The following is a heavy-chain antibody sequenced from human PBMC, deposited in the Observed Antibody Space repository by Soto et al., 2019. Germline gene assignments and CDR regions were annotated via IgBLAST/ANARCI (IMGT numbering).Heavy chain of an antibody. CDR2: VDHRGST. CDR1: GESFSGYY. V-gene: IGHV4-34*02. Sequence: QVHLQQRGAGLLKPSETLSLNCVVSGESFSGYYWSWIRQTPGMGLEWIGEVDHRGSTTYNPSLKNRASISIDSSENLFSLELTSVTAADTALYFCARYEYGNSLYGVDVWGKGPGSPSLQ. CDR3: ARYEYGNSLYGVDV. J-gene: IGHJ6*01. D-gene: IGHD1-7*01.